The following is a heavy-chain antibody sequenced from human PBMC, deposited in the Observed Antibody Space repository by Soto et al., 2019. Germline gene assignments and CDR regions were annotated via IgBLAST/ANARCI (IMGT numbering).Heavy chain of an antibody. CDR1: GGSISRYY. D-gene: IGHD2-21*02. V-gene: IGHV4-59*01. CDR3: ARDLWGYCGTDCYPLDV. Sequence: PSETLSLTCTGSGGSISRYYWSWIRQPPGKGLEWIGYLYNTGSTIYNPSLESRVTISVDTSKNQFSLKLNSVTAADTAVYYCARDLWGYCGTDCYPLDVWGPGTTVTVSS. CDR2: LYNTGST. J-gene: IGHJ6*02.